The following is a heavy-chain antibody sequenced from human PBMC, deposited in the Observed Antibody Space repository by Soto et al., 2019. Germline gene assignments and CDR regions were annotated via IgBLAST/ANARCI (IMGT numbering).Heavy chain of an antibody. CDR2: ISDAARKT. J-gene: IGHJ4*02. D-gene: IGHD2-15*01. V-gene: IGHV3-30*18. Sequence: QVQLLESGGGVVQPGRPLRLSCTVSGFTLSSFGMHWLRQAPGKGLEWLATISDAARKTEYADSVKGRFTISRDNRRNIVFLDVGYPKTEDTGLYYCAKEGVDRGGQLDYWGRGTLVTVSS. CDR1: GFTLSSFG. CDR3: AKEGVDRGGQLDY.